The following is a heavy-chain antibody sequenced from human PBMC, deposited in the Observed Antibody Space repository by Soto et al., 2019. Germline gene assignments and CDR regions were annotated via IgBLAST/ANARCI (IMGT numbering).Heavy chain of an antibody. CDR3: ARGYCSGGSCYGVIDY. Sequence: SETLSLTCTVSGDSISSSRYYWGWIRQPPGKGLEWIGSIYYSGSTYYNPSLKSRVTISVDTSKNQFSLKLSSVTAADTAVYYCARGYCSGGSCYGVIDYWGQGTLVTVSS. CDR1: GDSISSSRYY. J-gene: IGHJ4*02. V-gene: IGHV4-39*01. CDR2: IYYSGST. D-gene: IGHD2-15*01.